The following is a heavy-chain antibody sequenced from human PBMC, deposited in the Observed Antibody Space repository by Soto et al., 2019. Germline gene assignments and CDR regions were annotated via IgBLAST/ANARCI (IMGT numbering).Heavy chain of an antibody. V-gene: IGHV4-59*08. D-gene: IGHD6-25*01. CDR2: IHYSGGS. J-gene: IGHJ3*02. Sequence: SETLSLTCTVSGASINSYYWNWIRQTPGKGLEWIGFIHYSGGSSFNASLKSRLAMSVDTSKNQYSLRLNFLTVADTAVYYCARWRDTAGLSLPAFDIWGQGIMVTVSS. CDR1: GASINSYY. CDR3: ARWRDTAGLSLPAFDI.